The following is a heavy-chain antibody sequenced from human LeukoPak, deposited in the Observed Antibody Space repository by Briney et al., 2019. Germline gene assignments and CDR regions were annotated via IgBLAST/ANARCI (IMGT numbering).Heavy chain of an antibody. CDR1: GGSISSYY. Sequence: SEALSLTCTVSGGSISSYYWSWIRQPPGKGLEWIGYIYYSGSTNYNPSLKSRVTISVDTSKNQFSLKLSSVTAADTAVYYCARGGKTYYDILTGYYNVDWFDPWGQGTLVTVSS. J-gene: IGHJ5*02. CDR3: ARGGKTYYDILTGYYNVDWFDP. CDR2: IYYSGST. V-gene: IGHV4-59*01. D-gene: IGHD3-9*01.